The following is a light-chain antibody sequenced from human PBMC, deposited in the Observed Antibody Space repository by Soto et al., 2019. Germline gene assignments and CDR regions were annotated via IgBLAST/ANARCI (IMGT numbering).Light chain of an antibody. J-gene: IGLJ3*02. CDR2: RND. V-gene: IGLV1-47*01. CDR1: SSNIGSNY. Sequence: QSVLTQPPSASGTPGQRVTISCSGSSSNIGSNYVYWYRQLPGTAPNVLIYRNDERPSGGPDRFSGSKSGSSASLAISGLRSEDEADYYCSAWDDSLSAPVFGRGTKVTVL. CDR3: SAWDDSLSAPV.